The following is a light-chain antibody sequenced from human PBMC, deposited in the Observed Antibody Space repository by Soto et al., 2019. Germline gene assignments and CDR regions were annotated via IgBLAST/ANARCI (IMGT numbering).Light chain of an antibody. CDR3: QQSYTAPSIT. Sequence: DIQMTHSQSSLSASVGDKVTITCRASQSISSSLNWYQQKSGKAPNLLIYGVSRLQGGVPSRFSGSGSGTDFTLSISSLQPEDFATYYCQQSYTAPSITFGQGTRLEIK. J-gene: IGKJ5*01. CDR1: QSISSS. V-gene: IGKV1-39*01. CDR2: GVS.